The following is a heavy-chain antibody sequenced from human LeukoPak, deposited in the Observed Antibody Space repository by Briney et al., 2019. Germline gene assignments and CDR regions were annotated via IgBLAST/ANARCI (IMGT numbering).Heavy chain of an antibody. CDR3: ATMASNVFEY. V-gene: IGHV3-7*03. CDR2: IKPDGREK. CDR1: GSTLSNYW. Sequence: PGGSLRLSCVASGSTLSNYWITWVRQAPGKGLEWVANIKPDGREKYYMPSVKGRFTISRDSAKNSFYLQMNSLRAEDTAVYYCATMASNVFEYWGQGTLVTVSS. D-gene: IGHD5-24*01. J-gene: IGHJ4*02.